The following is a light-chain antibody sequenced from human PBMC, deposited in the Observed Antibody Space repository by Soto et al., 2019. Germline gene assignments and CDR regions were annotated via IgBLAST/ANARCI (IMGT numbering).Light chain of an antibody. CDR3: QHYAYVWT. CDR1: QSISDR. Sequence: DIQMTQSPSILPASVGDRFTITCRASQSISDRLAWSQQKPGTSPRVLIFDASNLESGVPSRFSASGSGTEFSLTISSLQPDDFATYYCQHYAYVWTVGQGTKVEIK. V-gene: IGKV1-5*01. CDR2: DAS. J-gene: IGKJ1*01.